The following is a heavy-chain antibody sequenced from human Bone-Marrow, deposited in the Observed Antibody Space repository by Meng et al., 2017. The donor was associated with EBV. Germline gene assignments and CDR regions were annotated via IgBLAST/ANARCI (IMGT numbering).Heavy chain of an antibody. Sequence: VQLVQSGAGVKKPGASVKVSCKGSGYTFSSFDINWVRQATGQGLEWMGWMSPDSGKTGYAEKFQGRVTLTRDTSINTAYLELSSLTSEDTAVYYCARNLYGDGMRDYWGQGTLVTVSS. D-gene: IGHD2-21*02. V-gene: IGHV1-8*01. CDR3: ARNLYGDGMRDY. CDR2: MSPDSGKT. CDR1: GYTFSSFD. J-gene: IGHJ4*02.